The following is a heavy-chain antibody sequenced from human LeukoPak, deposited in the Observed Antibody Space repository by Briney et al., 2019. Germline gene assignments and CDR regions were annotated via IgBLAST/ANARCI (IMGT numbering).Heavy chain of an antibody. CDR3: ARDLSPSTISVDYYYGMDV. D-gene: IGHD3-9*01. CDR1: GYTFTSYG. CDR2: ISAYNGNT. V-gene: IGHV1-18*01. J-gene: IGHJ6*02. Sequence: GASVKVSCKASGYTFTSYGISWVRQAPGQGLEWMGWISAYNGNTNYAQKLQGRVTMTTDTSTSTAYMELRSLRSDDTAVYYCARDLSPSTISVDYYYGMDVWGQGTTVTVSS.